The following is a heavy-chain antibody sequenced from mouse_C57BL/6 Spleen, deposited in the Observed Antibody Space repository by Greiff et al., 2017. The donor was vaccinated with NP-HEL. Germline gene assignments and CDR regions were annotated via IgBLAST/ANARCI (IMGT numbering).Heavy chain of an antibody. V-gene: IGHV3-1*01. D-gene: IGHD3-2*02. Sequence: EVQLQESGPGMVKPSQSLSLTCTVTGYSITSGYDWHWIRHFPGNKLEWMGYISYSGSTNYNPSLKSRISITHDTSKNHFFLKLNSVTTEDTATYYCARGGTAQAFAYWGQGTLVTVSA. CDR1: GYSITSGYD. CDR2: ISYSGST. J-gene: IGHJ3*01. CDR3: ARGGTAQAFAY.